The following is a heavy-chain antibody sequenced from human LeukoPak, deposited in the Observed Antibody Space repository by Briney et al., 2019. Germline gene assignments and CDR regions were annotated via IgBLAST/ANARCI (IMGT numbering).Heavy chain of an antibody. J-gene: IGHJ4*02. Sequence: SETLSLTCTVSGGSISSGGYYWSWIRQHPGKGLEWIGYIYYSGSTYYNPSLKSRVSISVDTSKNQFSLELSSVTAADTAVYYCARVESSSGWYEVDYWGQGTLVTVSS. CDR3: ARVESSSGWYEVDY. CDR2: IYYSGST. CDR1: GGSISSGGYY. V-gene: IGHV4-31*03. D-gene: IGHD6-19*01.